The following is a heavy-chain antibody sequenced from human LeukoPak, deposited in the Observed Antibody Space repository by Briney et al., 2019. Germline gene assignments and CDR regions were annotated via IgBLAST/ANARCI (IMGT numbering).Heavy chain of an antibody. V-gene: IGHV3-23*01. Sequence: GGSLRLSCAASGFTFSNYAMSWVRQAPGKGLEWVSGISGSGGSTYYADSVKGRFTISRDNSKNTLYLRMNSLRDEDTAVYYCAKGQGYNYGDSIDYWGQGALVTVSS. D-gene: IGHD5-18*01. CDR1: GFTFSNYA. CDR3: AKGQGYNYGDSIDY. CDR2: ISGSGGST. J-gene: IGHJ4*02.